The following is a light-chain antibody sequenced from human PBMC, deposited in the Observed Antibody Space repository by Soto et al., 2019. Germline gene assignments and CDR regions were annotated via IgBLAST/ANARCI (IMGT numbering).Light chain of an antibody. V-gene: IGKV3-20*01. CDR1: QSVSSSY. J-gene: IGKJ1*01. CDR3: QQYGSSPET. Sequence: VLSQSPGTVSLSPGERATLPCRASQSVSSSYLAWYQQKPGQAPRLLIYGASSRATGIPDRFSGSGSGTDFTLTISRLEPEDFAVYYCQQYGSSPETFGQGTKVDIK. CDR2: GAS.